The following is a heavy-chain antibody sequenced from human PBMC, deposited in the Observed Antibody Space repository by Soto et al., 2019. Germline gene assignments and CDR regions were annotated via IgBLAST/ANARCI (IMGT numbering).Heavy chain of an antibody. D-gene: IGHD2-2*01. CDR2: INWNAGST. J-gene: IGHJ4*02. V-gene: IGHV3-20*04. CDR1: GFTFDDYA. CDR3: ARCSSTSCYVLASFDY. Sequence: EVELVESGGGVVRPGGSLRLSCAASGFTFDDYAMSWVRQGPGKGLEWVASINWNAGSTTYADSVKGRFTISRDNAKNSLYLQINSLRAGDTGLYYCARCSSTSCYVLASFDYWGQGCLVSVSS.